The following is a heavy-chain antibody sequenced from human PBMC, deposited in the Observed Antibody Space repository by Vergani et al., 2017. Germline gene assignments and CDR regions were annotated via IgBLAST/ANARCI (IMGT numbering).Heavy chain of an antibody. Sequence: QVTLRESGPALVKPTQTPTLTCSFSGFSLSTSGMSVNWIRQPPGKALEWLARFEWDDDTWDNTSLNSRLTISKDTSKDQVVLTLNNLDSVDTAMYYCARSSGRADIAGYYPFFDYWGQGTLVTVSS. V-gene: IGHV2-70*15. CDR1: GFSLSTSGMS. CDR2: FEWDDDT. D-gene: IGHD3-22*01. CDR3: ARSSGRADIAGYYPFFDY. J-gene: IGHJ4*02.